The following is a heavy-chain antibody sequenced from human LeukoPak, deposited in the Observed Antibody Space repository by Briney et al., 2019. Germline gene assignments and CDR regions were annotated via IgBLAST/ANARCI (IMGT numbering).Heavy chain of an antibody. CDR3: SCYIAVAGTELELDY. D-gene: IGHD6-19*01. Sequence: GASVKVSCQASRYTFTSYAMHWARQAPGQGLEWMGWINAGYGKKNYLQKFQGRVTITRDTSASTAYMELSSLRSDDTAVYYCSCYIAVAGTELELDYWGQGTLVTVSS. CDR1: RYTFTSYA. J-gene: IGHJ4*02. V-gene: IGHV1-3*01. CDR2: INAGYGKK.